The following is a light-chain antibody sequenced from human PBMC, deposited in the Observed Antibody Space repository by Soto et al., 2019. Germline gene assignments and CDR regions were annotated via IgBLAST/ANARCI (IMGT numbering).Light chain of an antibody. V-gene: IGKV1-12*01. CDR1: QGINRW. J-gene: IGKJ5*01. Sequence: DIQMTQSPSSVSASIGDRVAITCRASQGINRWLAWYQQKPGKAPNLLIYAASSLHSGVPSRFSGNVSGTDFTLTISSLQPEDFATYYCQPGDSFPFTFGQGTRLEIK. CDR3: QPGDSFPFT. CDR2: AAS.